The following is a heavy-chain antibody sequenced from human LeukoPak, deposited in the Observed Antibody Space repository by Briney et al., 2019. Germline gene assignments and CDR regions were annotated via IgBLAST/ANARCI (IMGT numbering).Heavy chain of an antibody. V-gene: IGHV3-23*01. CDR3: AKYYDILTGYGAHVDY. Sequence: GGSLRLSCAASGFTFSSYAMSWVRQAPGKGLEWVSAISGSGGSTYYADSVKGRFTISRDNSKNTLYLQMNSLRAEDTAVYYCAKYYDILTGYGAHVDYWGQGPWSPSPQ. CDR1: GFTFSSYA. J-gene: IGHJ4*02. D-gene: IGHD3-9*01. CDR2: ISGSGGST.